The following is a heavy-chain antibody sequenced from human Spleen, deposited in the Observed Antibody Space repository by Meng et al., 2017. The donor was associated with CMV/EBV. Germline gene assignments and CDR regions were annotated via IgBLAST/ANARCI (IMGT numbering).Heavy chain of an antibody. D-gene: IGHD3-3*01. CDR1: GCTFTDYH. J-gene: IGHJ4*02. CDR3: ARCSDFWSGSYFDY. Sequence: QVQLVQSGTEVKKPEASVRVSCKASGCTFTDYHLHWVRQAPGQGLEWMGRINPSRGATNYAQRFHGRVTMTRDTSINTVYMEISRLTSDDTAMYYCARCSDFWSGSYFDYWGQGTLVTVSS. V-gene: IGHV1-2*06. CDR2: INPSRGAT.